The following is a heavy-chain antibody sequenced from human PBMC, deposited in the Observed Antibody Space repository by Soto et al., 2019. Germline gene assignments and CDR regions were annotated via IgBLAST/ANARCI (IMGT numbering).Heavy chain of an antibody. CDR3: ARDRRYGELDP. J-gene: IGHJ5*02. Sequence: SETLSLTCTVSGGSISSYYWSWIRQPPGKGLEWIGYIYYSGSTNYNPSLKSRVTISVDTSKNQSSLKLSSVTAADTAVYYCARDRRYGELDPWGQGTLVTVSS. CDR1: GGSISSYY. CDR2: IYYSGST. D-gene: IGHD4-17*01. V-gene: IGHV4-59*01.